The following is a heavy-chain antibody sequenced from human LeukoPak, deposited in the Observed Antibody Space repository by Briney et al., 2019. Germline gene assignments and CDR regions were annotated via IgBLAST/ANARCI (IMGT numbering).Heavy chain of an antibody. D-gene: IGHD6-13*01. CDR1: GYTFTSYG. CDR2: ISAYNGNT. V-gene: IGHV1-18*01. J-gene: IGHJ4*02. Sequence: ASVKVSCKASGYTFTSYGISWVRQAPGQGLEWMGWISAYNGNTNYAQKLQSRVTMTTDTSTSTAYMELRSLRSDDTAVYYCARGLRASSSWYLLLVYWGQGTLVTVSS. CDR3: ARGLRASSSWYLLLVY.